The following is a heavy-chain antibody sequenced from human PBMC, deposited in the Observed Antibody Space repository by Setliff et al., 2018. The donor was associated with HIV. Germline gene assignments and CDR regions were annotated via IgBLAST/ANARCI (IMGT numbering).Heavy chain of an antibody. Sequence: SETLSLTCTVSGGSISSGIYYWIWIRQPAGKGLEWIGHVYTTGGTNYNPSLESRLTISVDTSRNQFSLRLSSVTAADTAVYYCARAPTGVTNAFDIWGQGTLVTVSS. J-gene: IGHJ3*02. V-gene: IGHV4-61*09. CDR3: ARAPTGVTNAFDI. CDR1: GGSISSGIYY. CDR2: VYTTGGT. D-gene: IGHD2-8*02.